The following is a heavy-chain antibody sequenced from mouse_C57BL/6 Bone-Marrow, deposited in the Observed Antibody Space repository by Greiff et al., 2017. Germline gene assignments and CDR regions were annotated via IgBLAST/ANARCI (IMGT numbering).Heavy chain of an antibody. CDR2: IYPRDGST. Sequence: VQLQQSGPELVKPGASVKLSCTASGFTLTSYDIHWVKPRPGQGLEWIGWIYPRDGSTKYAAKFKGKATLTVDTSSSTAYMELHSLTSGDSAVYFCARGGRRAWFAYWGQGTLVTVSA. CDR1: GFTLTSYD. CDR3: ARGGRRAWFAY. V-gene: IGHV1-85*01. J-gene: IGHJ3*01.